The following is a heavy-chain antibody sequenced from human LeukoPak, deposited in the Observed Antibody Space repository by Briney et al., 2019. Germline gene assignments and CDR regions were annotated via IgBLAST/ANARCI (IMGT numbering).Heavy chain of an antibody. Sequence: PSETLSLTCTVSGGSISSYYWSWIRQPPGKGLEWIGYIYYSGSTNYNPSLKSRVTISVDTSKNQFSLKLSSVTAADTAVYYCARRVGFWSGYLMDVWGKGTTVTVFS. D-gene: IGHD3-3*01. CDR1: GGSISSYY. CDR2: IYYSGST. CDR3: ARRVGFWSGYLMDV. J-gene: IGHJ6*03. V-gene: IGHV4-59*01.